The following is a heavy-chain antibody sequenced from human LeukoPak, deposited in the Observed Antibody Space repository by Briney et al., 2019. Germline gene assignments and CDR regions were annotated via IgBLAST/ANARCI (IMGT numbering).Heavy chain of an antibody. CDR1: GVSISSYY. CDR2: IYYSGST. Sequence: SETLSLTCTVSGVSISSYYWSWIRQPPGKGLEWIGYIYYSGSTNYNPSLKSRVTISVDTSKNQFSLKLSSVTAADTAVYYCARTPKSSGDFWSGYGNWFDPWGQGTLVTVSS. CDR3: ARTPKSSGDFWSGYGNWFDP. V-gene: IGHV4-59*01. D-gene: IGHD3-3*01. J-gene: IGHJ5*02.